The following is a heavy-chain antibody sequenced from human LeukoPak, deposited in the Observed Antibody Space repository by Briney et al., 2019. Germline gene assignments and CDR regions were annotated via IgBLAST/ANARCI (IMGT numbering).Heavy chain of an antibody. CDR2: ILSKVSGGTT. D-gene: IGHD3-9*01. J-gene: IGHJ4*02. CDR1: GFHFTNAW. Sequence: GGSLRLSCVGSGFHFTNAWMSWVRQAPGKGLEWIGRILSKVSGGTTDYAAPVKGRFTISRDDSKNTLYLEMSSLEIEDTALYYCTSDQVYFDGGGARADNWGQGTRVTVSS. V-gene: IGHV3-15*01. CDR3: TSDQVYFDGGGARADN.